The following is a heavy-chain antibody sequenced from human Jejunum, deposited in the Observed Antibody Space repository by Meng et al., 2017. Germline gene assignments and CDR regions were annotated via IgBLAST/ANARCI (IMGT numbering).Heavy chain of an antibody. CDR3: ARNTVGTTTLDY. V-gene: IGHV1-3*01. CDR2: INVDTGDT. D-gene: IGHD1-26*01. CDR1: GYSCTTYA. J-gene: IGHJ4*02. Sequence: VQLCAAGVESKKPADAVTVCCQASGYSCTTYAIHWVRQAPGQGLEWMGWINVDTGDTRYSQKFQGRLTITRDTSASTAYLELSSLTSEDTAVYYCARNTVGTTTLDYWGQGTLVTVSS.